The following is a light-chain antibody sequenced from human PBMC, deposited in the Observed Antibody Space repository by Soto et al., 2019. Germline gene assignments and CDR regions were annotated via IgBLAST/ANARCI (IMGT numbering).Light chain of an antibody. V-gene: IGKV3-20*01. CDR3: QQYGSSPWT. CDR2: GAL. Sequence: EIVLTQSPGTLSLSPGERATLSCRASQSVSSSYLAWYQQKPGQAPRLLIYGALSRATSIPDRFSGSGSGTDFTLTISRLEPEDFAVYYCQQYGSSPWTFGQGTKVEIK. J-gene: IGKJ1*01. CDR1: QSVSSSY.